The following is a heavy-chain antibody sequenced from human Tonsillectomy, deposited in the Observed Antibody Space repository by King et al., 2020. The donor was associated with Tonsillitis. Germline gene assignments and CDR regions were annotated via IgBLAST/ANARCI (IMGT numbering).Heavy chain of an antibody. CDR2: INHSGST. CDR3: ARWSIAVAGGYTNYYGMDV. CDR1: GGSFSGYY. D-gene: IGHD6-19*01. Sequence: VQLQQWGAGLLKPSETLSLTCAVYGGSFSGYYWSWIRQPPGKGLEWIGEINHSGSTNYNPSLKSRVTISVDTSKNQFSLKLGSVTAADTAGYYCARWSIAVAGGYTNYYGMDVWGQGTTVTVSS. V-gene: IGHV4-34*01. J-gene: IGHJ6*02.